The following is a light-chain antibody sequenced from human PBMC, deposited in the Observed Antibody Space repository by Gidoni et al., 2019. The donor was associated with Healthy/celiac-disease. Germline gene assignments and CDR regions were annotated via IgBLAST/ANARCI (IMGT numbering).Light chain of an antibody. Sequence: DIQMTQSPSSLSASVGDRVTITCRASQGISTYLAWFQQKPGKAPKSLIYAASSVQSGVPSKFSGSGSGTDFTLTISSLQPEDFATYYCQQYNSYPLTFGPGTKVDIK. V-gene: IGKV1-16*02. CDR3: QQYNSYPLT. CDR1: QGISTY. J-gene: IGKJ3*01. CDR2: AAS.